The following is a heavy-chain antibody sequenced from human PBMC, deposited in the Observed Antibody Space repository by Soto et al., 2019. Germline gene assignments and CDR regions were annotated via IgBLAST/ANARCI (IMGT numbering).Heavy chain of an antibody. V-gene: IGHV3-48*01. Sequence: EVQLVESGGGLVQPGGSLRLSCAASGFTFSSYSMNWVRQAPGKGLEWVSYISSSSSTIYYADSVKGRFTISRDNAKNSLYLQMNSRRAEDTAVYYCARDLGSYGLNWGQGTLVTVSS. CDR2: ISSSSSTI. J-gene: IGHJ4*02. CDR1: GFTFSSYS. CDR3: ARDLGSYGLN. D-gene: IGHD5-18*01.